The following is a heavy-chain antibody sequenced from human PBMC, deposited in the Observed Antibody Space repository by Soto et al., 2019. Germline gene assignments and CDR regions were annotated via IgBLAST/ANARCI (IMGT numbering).Heavy chain of an antibody. D-gene: IGHD4-4*01. CDR3: AKDGGSNYGNYYYYYGMDV. J-gene: IGHJ6*02. CDR1: GFTFSSYA. CDR2: ISGSGGST. V-gene: IGHV3-23*01. Sequence: EVQLLESGGGLVQPGGSLRLSCAASGFTFSSYAMSWVRQAPGKGLEWVSAISGSGGSTYYADSVKGRFNISRDNSKNTLYLQMNSLRAEDTAVYYCAKDGGSNYGNYYYYYGMDVWGQGTTVTVSS.